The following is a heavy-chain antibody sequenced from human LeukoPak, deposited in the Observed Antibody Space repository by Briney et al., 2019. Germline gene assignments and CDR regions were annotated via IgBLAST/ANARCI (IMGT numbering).Heavy chain of an antibody. D-gene: IGHD6-19*01. V-gene: IGHV3-30*04. CDR1: GFTFSSYA. CDR2: ISYDGSNK. CDR3: ARSHRDIAVAGPYDY. Sequence: GGSLRLSCAASGFTFSSYAMHWVRQAPGKGLEWVAVISYDGSNKYYADSVKGRFTISRDNSKDTLYLQMNSLRAEDTAVYYCARSHRDIAVAGPYDYWGQGTLVTVSS. J-gene: IGHJ4*02.